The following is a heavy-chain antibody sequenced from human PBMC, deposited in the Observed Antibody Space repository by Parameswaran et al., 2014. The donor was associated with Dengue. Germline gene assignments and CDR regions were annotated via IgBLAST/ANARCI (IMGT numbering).Heavy chain of an antibody. D-gene: IGHD5-24*01. V-gene: IGHV1-8*01. Sequence: WVRQAPGQGLEWMGWMNPNSGNTGYAQKFQGRVTMTRNTSISTAYMELSSLRSEDTAVYYCARERSFTRVAYYYYYGMDVWGQGTTVTVSS. CDR2: MNPNSGNT. J-gene: IGHJ6*02. CDR3: ARERSFTRVAYYYYYGMDV.